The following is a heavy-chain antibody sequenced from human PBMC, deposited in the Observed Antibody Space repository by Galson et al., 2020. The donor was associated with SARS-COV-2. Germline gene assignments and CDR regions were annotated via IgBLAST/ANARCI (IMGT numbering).Heavy chain of an antibody. Sequence: GGSLRLYCAASGFTFSSYAMHWVRQAPGKGLEWVAVISYDGSNKYYADSVKGRFTIARDNSKNTLYLQMNSLRAEDTAVYYCARALGGNYYYGMDVWGQGTTVTVSS. J-gene: IGHJ6*02. V-gene: IGHV3-30*04. CDR1: GFTFSSYA. CDR2: ISYDGSNK. CDR3: ARALGGNYYYGMDV. D-gene: IGHD2-15*01.